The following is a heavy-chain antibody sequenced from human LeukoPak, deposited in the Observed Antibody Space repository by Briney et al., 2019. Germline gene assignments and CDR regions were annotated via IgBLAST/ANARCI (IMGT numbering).Heavy chain of an antibody. D-gene: IGHD2-2*01. J-gene: IGHJ4*02. CDR3: TRAPGYCSSTSCQGDGYYFDY. CDR2: IRSKACGGTT. Sequence: GGTLRLSCTASGFTFGDYAMSWVRQAPGKGLEWVGFIRSKACGGTTEYAASVKGRFTISRDDSKSIAYLQMNSLKTEDTAVYYCTRAPGYCSSTSCQGDGYYFDYWGQGTLVTVSS. CDR1: GFTFGDYA. V-gene: IGHV3-49*04.